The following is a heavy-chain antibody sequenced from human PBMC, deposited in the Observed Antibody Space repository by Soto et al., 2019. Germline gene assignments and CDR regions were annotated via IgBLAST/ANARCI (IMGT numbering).Heavy chain of an antibody. CDR3: ARVYCSSTSCFYYFDY. J-gene: IGHJ4*02. Sequence: SETLSLTCAFYGGSFSGYYWSWIRQPPGKGLEWIGEINHSGSTNYNPSLKSRVTISVDTSKNQFSLKLSSVTAADTAVYYCARVYCSSTSCFYYFDYWGQGTLVTVSS. CDR1: GGSFSGYY. CDR2: INHSGST. D-gene: IGHD2-2*01. V-gene: IGHV4-34*01.